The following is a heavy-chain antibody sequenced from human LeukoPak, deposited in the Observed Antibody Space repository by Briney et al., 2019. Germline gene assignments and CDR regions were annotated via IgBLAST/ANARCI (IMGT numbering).Heavy chain of an antibody. CDR3: ARRRVTGFYKVYLSEFDY. CDR2: INHSGST. Sequence: PSETLSLTCAVYGGSFSGYYWSWIRQPPGKGLEWIGEINHSGSTNYNPSLKSRVTISVDTSKNQFSLKLSSVTAADTAVYYCARRRVTGFYKVYLSEFDYWGQGTLVTVSS. J-gene: IGHJ4*02. D-gene: IGHD3-9*01. CDR1: GGSFSGYY. V-gene: IGHV4-34*01.